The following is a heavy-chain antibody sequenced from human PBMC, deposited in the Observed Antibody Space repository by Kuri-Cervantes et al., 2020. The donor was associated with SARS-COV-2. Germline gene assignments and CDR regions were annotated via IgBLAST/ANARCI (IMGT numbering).Heavy chain of an antibody. D-gene: IGHD2-2*02. CDR1: AGSIGSNY. CDR2: IYTRGST. J-gene: IGHJ5*02. V-gene: IGHV4-4*07. Sequence: SESLSPTSTLYAGSIGSNYWSWIRHPARRGLEWIGPIYTRGSTNYNPTLKSRVTMSVDTSKNQFSLKLCSVTAADTAVYYCASEVERIVVVPAAILSIVTSNWFDPWGQGTLVTVSS. CDR3: ASEVERIVVVPAAILSIVTSNWFDP.